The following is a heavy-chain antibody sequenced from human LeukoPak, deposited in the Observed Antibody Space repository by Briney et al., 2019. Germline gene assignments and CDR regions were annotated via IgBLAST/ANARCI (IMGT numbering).Heavy chain of an antibody. CDR3: ARGWASSWNKYFQH. J-gene: IGHJ1*01. CDR2: IIHSGST. D-gene: IGHD6-13*01. V-gene: IGHV4-34*01. Sequence: SETLSLTCTVYGGSFSGFYWTWIRQPPGKGLEWIGEIIHSGSTNYNPSLTSRVTISVDTSKNQFSLKLSSLTAADTAVYYCARGWASSWNKYFQHWGQGTLVTVSS. CDR1: GGSFSGFY.